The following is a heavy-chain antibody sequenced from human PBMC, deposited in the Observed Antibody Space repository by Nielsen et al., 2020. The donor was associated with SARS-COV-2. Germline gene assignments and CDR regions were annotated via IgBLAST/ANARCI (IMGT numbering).Heavy chain of an antibody. V-gene: IGHV1-2*06. Sequence: ASVNVPCKPSGYTFTGYYMHWVRQAPGQGLEWMGRINPNSGGTNYAQKFQGRVTMTRDTSISTAYMELSRLRSDDTAVYYCAREQDTPNDYWGQGTLVTVSS. CDR1: GYTFTGYY. J-gene: IGHJ4*02. CDR2: INPNSGGT. CDR3: AREQDTPNDY. D-gene: IGHD5-18*01.